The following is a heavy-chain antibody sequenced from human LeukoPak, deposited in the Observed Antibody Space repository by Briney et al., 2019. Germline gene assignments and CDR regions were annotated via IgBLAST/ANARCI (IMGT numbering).Heavy chain of an antibody. V-gene: IGHV3-30*18. D-gene: IGHD6-13*01. J-gene: IGHJ3*02. CDR2: ISFDGNNK. CDR3: AEDKAAGGTRGFDI. CDR1: GFTFSNYG. Sequence: GGSLRLSCAASGFTFSNYGMHWVRQAPGKGLEWVAGISFDGNNKNYADSVKGRFTISRDNSKNTLYLQMNSLRAEDTAVYFCAEDKAAGGTRGFDIWGQGTMVTVSS.